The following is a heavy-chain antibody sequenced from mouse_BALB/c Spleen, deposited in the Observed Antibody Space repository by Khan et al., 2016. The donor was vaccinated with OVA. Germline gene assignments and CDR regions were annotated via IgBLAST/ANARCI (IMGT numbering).Heavy chain of an antibody. J-gene: IGHJ4*01. CDR3: ARDSHYYGYLYYAMDY. CDR2: IWAGGGT. CDR1: GFSLTNYG. D-gene: IGHD1-2*01. V-gene: IGHV2-9*02. Sequence: VQLQESGPGLVAPSQSLSITCSVSGFSLTNYGLHWIRQPPGKGLEWLGVIWAGGGTNYNSALMSRLSIRKDNFKSQVFLKMNSLQIDDPSMYYCARDSHYYGYLYYAMDYWGQGTSVTVSS.